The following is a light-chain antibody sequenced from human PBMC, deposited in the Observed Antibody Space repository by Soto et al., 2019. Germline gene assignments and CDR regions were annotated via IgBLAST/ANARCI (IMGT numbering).Light chain of an antibody. J-gene: IGKJ3*01. CDR1: QRINTW. CDR3: QQYYSSSIS. CDR2: DAS. Sequence: DIQMTQSPSTLSASVGDIVTITCRASQRINTWVAWYQQKPGKAPTILIHDASTLETGVPSRFSGSGSGTEFTLTISSLQPEDFATYYCQQYYSSSISFGPGTKWISN. V-gene: IGKV1-5*01.